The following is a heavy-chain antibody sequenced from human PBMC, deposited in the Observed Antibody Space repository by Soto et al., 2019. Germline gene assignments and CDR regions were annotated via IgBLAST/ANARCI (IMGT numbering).Heavy chain of an antibody. CDR3: AIEMYCNGGSCPFDA. CDR2: FSSSASYI. Sequence: GGSLRLSCAASGFTFRTYRMHWVRQTPGKGLECVSSFSSSASYIKYADSMKGRSTISRDNAKNSLYLQINSLRAEDTAVYYCAIEMYCNGGSCPFDAWGQGTLGTVS. V-gene: IGHV3-21*01. D-gene: IGHD2-15*01. CDR1: GFTFRTYR. J-gene: IGHJ5*02.